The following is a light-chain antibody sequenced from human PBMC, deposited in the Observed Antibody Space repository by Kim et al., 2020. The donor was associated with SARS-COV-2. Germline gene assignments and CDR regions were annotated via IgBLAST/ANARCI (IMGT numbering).Light chain of an antibody. CDR2: KVS. V-gene: IGKV1-5*03. CDR1: QNIYGL. J-gene: IGKJ4*01. Sequence: DIQMTQSPSTLSASVGDRVTITCRASQNIYGLLAWFQQKPGKAPKLLMYKVSTLENGVPSRFSGSGSGTEFTLTINSLQPDDFATYYCQHYLNYPLTLGGGTKVDIK. CDR3: QHYLNYPLT.